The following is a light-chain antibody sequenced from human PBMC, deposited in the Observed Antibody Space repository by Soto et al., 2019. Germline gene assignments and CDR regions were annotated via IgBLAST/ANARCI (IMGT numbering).Light chain of an antibody. J-gene: IGLJ2*01. Sequence: QLVLTQPASVSGSPGQSITISCTGTSSDVGGYNYVSWYQHYPGKAPKLIIYEVSNRPSGVSNRFSGSKSGNTASLTLSGLQAEDEADYYCSSYARNSVLFGGGTKVTVL. V-gene: IGLV2-14*01. CDR1: SSDVGGYNY. CDR3: SSYARNSVL. CDR2: EVS.